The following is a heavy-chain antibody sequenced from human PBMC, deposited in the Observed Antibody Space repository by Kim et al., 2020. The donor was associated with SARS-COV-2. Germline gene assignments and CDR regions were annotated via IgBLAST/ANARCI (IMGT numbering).Heavy chain of an antibody. Sequence: GGSLRLSCAASGFTFSSYGMHWVRQAPGKGLEWVAVIWYDGSNKYYADSVKGRFTISRDNSKNTLYLQMNSLRAEDTAVYYCAREGLEYSSSSAFYFDYWGQGTLVTVSS. CDR1: GFTFSSYG. D-gene: IGHD6-6*01. CDR3: AREGLEYSSSSAFYFDY. V-gene: IGHV3-33*08. J-gene: IGHJ4*02. CDR2: IWYDGSNK.